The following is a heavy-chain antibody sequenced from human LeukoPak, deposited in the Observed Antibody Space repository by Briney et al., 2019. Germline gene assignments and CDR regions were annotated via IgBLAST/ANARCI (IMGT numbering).Heavy chain of an antibody. V-gene: IGHV4-34*01. CDR2: IEHRGNT. CDR3: ARGRGVAARRGFDF. J-gene: IGHJ4*02. CDR1: GESFSNHY. Sequence: PSETLSLSCVVNGESFSNHYWTWTRQSPGKGLEWIGEIEHRGNTNYNPSLKSRVTISVDTSKNEFSLKLKSVTAADTAVFYCARGRGVAARRGFDFWGQGTLVTVSS. D-gene: IGHD6-6*01.